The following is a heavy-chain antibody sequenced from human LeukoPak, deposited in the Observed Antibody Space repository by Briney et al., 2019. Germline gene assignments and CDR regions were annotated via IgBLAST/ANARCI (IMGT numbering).Heavy chain of an antibody. CDR3: ARQAPYYLHIPGNDTFDL. J-gene: IGHJ3*01. CDR1: GYSFTIYW. Sequence: GESLQISCKGSGYSFTIYWIAWVRQVSGKGLEWMGVIYPDDSGTHYSPSFQGQVTLSVDRSINTAYLQWSSLKASDTAIYYCARQAPYYLHIPGNDTFDLWGQGTMVTVSS. V-gene: IGHV5-51*01. CDR2: IYPDDSGT. D-gene: IGHD3-10*01.